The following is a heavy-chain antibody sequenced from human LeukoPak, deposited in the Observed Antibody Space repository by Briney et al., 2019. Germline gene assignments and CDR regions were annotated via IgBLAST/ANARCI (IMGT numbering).Heavy chain of an antibody. Sequence: GESLKISCKGSGYSFTSYWIGWVRQMPGKGLGWMGIIYPGDSDTRYSPSFQGQVTISADKSISTAYLQWSSLKASDTAMYYCARHAIVPAAEIGAFDIWGQGTMVTVSS. J-gene: IGHJ3*02. CDR2: IYPGDSDT. CDR1: GYSFTSYW. CDR3: ARHAIVPAAEIGAFDI. V-gene: IGHV5-51*01. D-gene: IGHD2-2*01.